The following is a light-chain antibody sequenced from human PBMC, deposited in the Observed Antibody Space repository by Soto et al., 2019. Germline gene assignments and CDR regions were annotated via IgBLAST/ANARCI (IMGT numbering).Light chain of an antibody. V-gene: IGLV2-11*01. CDR2: DVS. CDR3: CSYAGSYTWV. J-gene: IGLJ2*01. Sequence: QSALTQPSSVSGSTGKSVTISCTGTSSDVGGYNYVSWYQQHPGKAPKLMIYDVSKRPSGVPDRFSGSKSGNTASLTISGLQAEDEADYYCCSYAGSYTWVFGGGTKVTV. CDR1: SSDVGGYNY.